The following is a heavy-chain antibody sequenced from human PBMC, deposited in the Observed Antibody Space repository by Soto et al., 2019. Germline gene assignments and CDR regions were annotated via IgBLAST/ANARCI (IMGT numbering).Heavy chain of an antibody. CDR2: INHSGTT. Sequence: SETLSLTCAVYGGSFSGYYWSWIRQPPGKGLEWIGEINHSGTTNYNPSLKSRVTISVDTSKNQFSLTLSSVTAADTAVYYCAAALVTAQDLFDYWGQGTLVTVSS. D-gene: IGHD2-21*02. V-gene: IGHV4-34*01. CDR1: GGSFSGYY. J-gene: IGHJ4*02. CDR3: AAALVTAQDLFDY.